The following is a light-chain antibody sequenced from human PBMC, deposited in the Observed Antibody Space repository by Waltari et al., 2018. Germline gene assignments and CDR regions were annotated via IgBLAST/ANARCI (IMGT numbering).Light chain of an antibody. J-gene: IGKJ1*01. CDR1: QSVSRN. V-gene: IGKV3-15*01. CDR2: GSS. CDR3: QQYNDWPRT. Sequence: EIVMTQSPATLSVSPGERATLSCRASQSVSRNLAWYQQKHGQAPRLLIYGSSTRATGIPARFSGSGSGTEFTLTISGLQSEDSAVYYCQQYNDWPRTFGLGTRVEIE.